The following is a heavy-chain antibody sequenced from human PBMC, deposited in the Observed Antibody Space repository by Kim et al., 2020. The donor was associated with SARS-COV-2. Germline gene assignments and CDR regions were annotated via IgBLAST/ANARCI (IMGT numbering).Heavy chain of an antibody. CDR3: ARDKASGDYDFWSGYSDY. J-gene: IGHJ4*02. Sequence: KGRFTISRDNRKKSLYLQMNSLRAEDTAVYYCARDKASGDYDFWSGYSDYWGQGTLVTVSS. D-gene: IGHD3-3*01. V-gene: IGHV3-11*06.